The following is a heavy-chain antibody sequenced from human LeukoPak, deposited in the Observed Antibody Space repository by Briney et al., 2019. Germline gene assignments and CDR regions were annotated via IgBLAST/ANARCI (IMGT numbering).Heavy chain of an antibody. J-gene: IGHJ6*03. V-gene: IGHV3-21*01. CDR3: ARDGYSSSWYVNYYYYMDV. D-gene: IGHD6-13*01. CDR1: GFTFSNYA. CDR2: ISSSSSYI. Sequence: GGSLRLSCAPSGFTFSNYAMGWVRQAPGKGLEWVSSISSSSSYIYYADSVKGRFTISRDNAKNSLYLQMNSLRAEDTAVYYCARDGYSSSWYVNYYYYMDVWGKGTTVTVSS.